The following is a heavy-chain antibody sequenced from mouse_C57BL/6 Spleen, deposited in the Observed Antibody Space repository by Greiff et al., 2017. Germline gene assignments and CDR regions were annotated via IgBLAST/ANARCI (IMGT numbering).Heavy chain of an antibody. V-gene: IGHV1-54*01. Sequence: VQLQESGAELVRPGTSVKVSCKASGYAFTNYLIEWVKQRPGQGLEWIGVINPGSGGTNYNEKFKGKATLTADKSSSTAYMQLSSLTSEDSAVYFCARCPDCYGSSYLDYWGQGTTLTVSS. D-gene: IGHD1-1*01. CDR3: ARCPDCYGSSYLDY. CDR1: GYAFTNYL. CDR2: INPGSGGT. J-gene: IGHJ2*01.